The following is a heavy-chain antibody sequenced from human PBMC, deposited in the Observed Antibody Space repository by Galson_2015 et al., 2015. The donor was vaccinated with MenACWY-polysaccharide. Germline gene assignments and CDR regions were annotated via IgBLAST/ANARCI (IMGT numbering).Heavy chain of an antibody. J-gene: IGHJ5*02. CDR1: GFTFSSYS. V-gene: IGHV3-21*01. CDR3: AREIRRWLQFPDP. Sequence: SLRLSCAASGFTFSSYSMNWVRQAPGKGLEWVSSISSSSSYIYYADSVKGRFTISRDNAKNSLYLQMNSLRAEDTAVYYCAREIRRWLQFPDPWGQGTLVTVSS. D-gene: IGHD5-24*01. CDR2: ISSSSSYI.